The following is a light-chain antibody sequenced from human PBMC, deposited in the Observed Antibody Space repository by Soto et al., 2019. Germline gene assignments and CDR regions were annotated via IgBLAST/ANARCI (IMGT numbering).Light chain of an antibody. CDR2: GNS. Sequence: SELTQPPSVSGAPGQRVTISCTGSSSNIGTDYDVHWYQQLPGTAPKLLIYGNSNRPSGVPDRFSGSKSGTSASLAITGLQAEDEADYYCQSYDGSLSGSVFGAGTKVTVL. CDR1: SSNIGTDYD. J-gene: IGLJ1*01. CDR3: QSYDGSLSGSV. V-gene: IGLV1-40*01.